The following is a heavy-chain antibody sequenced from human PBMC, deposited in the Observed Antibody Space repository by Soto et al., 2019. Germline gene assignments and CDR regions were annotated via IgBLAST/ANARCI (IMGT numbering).Heavy chain of an antibody. J-gene: IGHJ5*02. D-gene: IGHD3-22*01. CDR1: GFTFSSYW. CDR3: ARDRSGYYFWFDP. Sequence: PGGSLRLSCAASGFTFSSYWMSWVRQAPGKGLEWVANIKQDGSEKYYVDSVKGRFTISRDNAKNSLYLQMNSLRAEDTAVYYCARDRSGYYFWFDPWGQGXLVTVYS. CDR2: IKQDGSEK. V-gene: IGHV3-7*01.